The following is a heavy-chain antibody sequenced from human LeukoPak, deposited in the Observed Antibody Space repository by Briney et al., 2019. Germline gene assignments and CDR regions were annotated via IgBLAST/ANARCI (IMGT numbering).Heavy chain of an antibody. CDR1: GGTFSSYA. V-gene: IGHV1-69*05. CDR2: IIPIIGTA. CDR3: ARERGYGGNFRGYYYMDV. J-gene: IGHJ6*03. Sequence: GASVKVSCKASGGTFSSYAISWVRQAPGQGLEWMGGIIPIIGTANYAQKFQGSVTITTDESTSTAYMELSSLRSEDTAVYYCARERGYGGNFRGYYYMDVWGKGTTVTVSS. D-gene: IGHD4-23*01.